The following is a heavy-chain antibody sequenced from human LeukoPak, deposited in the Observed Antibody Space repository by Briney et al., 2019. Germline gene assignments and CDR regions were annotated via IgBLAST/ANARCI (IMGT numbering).Heavy chain of an antibody. CDR2: ISGCGGST. J-gene: IGHJ4*02. CDR3: AKEGVVVVAATNDY. D-gene: IGHD2-15*01. CDR1: GFTFSSYA. Sequence: GGSLRLSCAASGFTFSSYAMSWVRQAPGKGLEWVSAISGCGGSTYYADSVKGRFTISRDNSKNTLYLQMNSPRAEDTAVYYCAKEGVVVVAATNDYWGQGTLVTVSS. V-gene: IGHV3-23*01.